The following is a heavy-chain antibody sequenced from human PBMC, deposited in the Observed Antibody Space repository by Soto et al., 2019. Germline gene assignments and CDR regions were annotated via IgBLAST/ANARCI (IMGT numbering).Heavy chain of an antibody. CDR1: GGSFSGYC. J-gene: IGHJ4*02. V-gene: IGHV4-34*01. Sequence: QVQLQQWGAGLLKPSETLSLTCAVYGGSFSGYCWSWIRQPPGKGLEWIGEGDHSGSTTYNPSLKMRVTISVDPSKNQFSLKLSSVTAADTAVDYCARGRKEYSSCWYVDWGQGTLVTVSS. CDR2: GDHSGST. D-gene: IGHD6-13*01. CDR3: ARGRKEYSSCWYVD.